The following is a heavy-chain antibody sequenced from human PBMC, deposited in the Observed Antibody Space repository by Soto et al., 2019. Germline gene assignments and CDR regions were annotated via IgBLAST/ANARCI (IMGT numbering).Heavy chain of an antibody. CDR1: GGTFSSYV. V-gene: IGHV1-69*12. J-gene: IGHJ6*02. CDR3: ARAQDCSGGSCYRDYYYGMDV. D-gene: IGHD2-15*01. CDR2: IIPIFGTA. Sequence: QVQLVQSGAEVKKPGSSVKVSCKASGGTFSSYVISWVRQAPGQGLEWMGGIIPIFGTANYAQKFQGRVTITADESTSTAYMELSSLRSEDTAVYYCARAQDCSGGSCYRDYYYGMDVWGQGTTVTVSS.